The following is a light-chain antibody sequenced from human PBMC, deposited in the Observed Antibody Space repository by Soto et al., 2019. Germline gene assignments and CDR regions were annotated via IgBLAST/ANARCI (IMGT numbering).Light chain of an antibody. V-gene: IGKV3-20*01. Sequence: EIVMTQSPATLSVSQGERATLSCRASQSISSNLAWYQQKPGQAPRLLIYDASNRATGIPARFSGSGSGTDFTLTISRLEPEDFAVYYCQQYGSSPRTFGQGTKVDI. CDR3: QQYGSSPRT. J-gene: IGKJ1*01. CDR1: QSISSN. CDR2: DAS.